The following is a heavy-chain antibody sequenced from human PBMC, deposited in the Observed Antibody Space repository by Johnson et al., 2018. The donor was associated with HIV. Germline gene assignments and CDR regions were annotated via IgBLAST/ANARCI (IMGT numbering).Heavy chain of an antibody. CDR1: GFTFDDYG. V-gene: IGHV3-23*04. CDR3: ARERRAPRAFDI. J-gene: IGHJ3*02. CDR2: ISGSGGST. Sequence: VQLVESGGGVVRPGGSLRLSCAASGFTFDDYGMTWVRQVPGKGLEWVSAISGSGGSTYYADSVKGRFTISRDNSKNTLYLQINSLRAEDTAVYYCARERRAPRAFDIWGQGTMVTVSS.